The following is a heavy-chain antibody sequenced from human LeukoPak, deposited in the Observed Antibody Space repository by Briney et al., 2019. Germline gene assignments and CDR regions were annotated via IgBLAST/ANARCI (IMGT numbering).Heavy chain of an antibody. Sequence: ASVKVSCKASGYTFTAYYMHWVRQAPGQGLEWLGWINPNTGDTNYAQKFQGWVTMTRDTSINTAYMELSSLRSDDTAVYYCARAIAAAGTEYFDYWGQGTLVTVSS. D-gene: IGHD6-13*01. CDR3: ARAIAAAGTEYFDY. CDR2: INPNTGDT. V-gene: IGHV1-2*04. J-gene: IGHJ4*02. CDR1: GYTFTAYY.